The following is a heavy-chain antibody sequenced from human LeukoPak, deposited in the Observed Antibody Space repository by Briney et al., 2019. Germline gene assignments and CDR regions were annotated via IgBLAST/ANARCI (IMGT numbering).Heavy chain of an antibody. Sequence: PGRSLRLSCAASGFTFDDYAMHWVRHAPGKGLEWVASISWNSVSIGYAESVKGRFTISRDNGKNSLYLQVNSVRVEDTALYYCTKGYDSSGYYYFNLWGQGTQVTVSS. CDR1: GFTFDDYA. D-gene: IGHD3-22*01. J-gene: IGHJ4*02. CDR3: TKGYDSSGYYYFNL. V-gene: IGHV3-9*01. CDR2: ISWNSVSI.